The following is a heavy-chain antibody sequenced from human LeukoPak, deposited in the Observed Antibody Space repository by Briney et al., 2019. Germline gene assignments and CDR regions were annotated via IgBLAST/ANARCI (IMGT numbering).Heavy chain of an antibody. CDR2: IWYDGSNK. D-gene: IGHD4-17*01. CDR1: GFIFRNYG. J-gene: IGHJ4*02. V-gene: IGHV3-33*01. CDR3: ASWYGAPRQYVDN. Sequence: GGSLRLSCAASGFIFRNYGMHWVRQAPGKGLEWVAVIWYDGSNKYYADSAKGRFTISRDNSKNTLYLQMSSLRAEDTAVYYFASWYGAPRQYVDNWAQGTLVNVSS.